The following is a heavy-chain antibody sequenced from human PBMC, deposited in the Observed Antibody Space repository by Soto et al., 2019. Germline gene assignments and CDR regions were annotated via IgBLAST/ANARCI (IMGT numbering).Heavy chain of an antibody. D-gene: IGHD6-13*01. CDR1: GYTFTSYG. J-gene: IGHJ4*02. CDR2: ISAYNGNT. CDR3: ARESSRSCHDY. Sequence: QVQLVQSGAEVKKPGASVKVSCKASGYTFTSYGISWVRQAPGQGLEWMGWISAYNGNTNYAQKLQGRVTMTTDTSTSTANMVLRTLSSGDTAVYYCARESSRSCHDYWGQGTLVTVSS. V-gene: IGHV1-18*01.